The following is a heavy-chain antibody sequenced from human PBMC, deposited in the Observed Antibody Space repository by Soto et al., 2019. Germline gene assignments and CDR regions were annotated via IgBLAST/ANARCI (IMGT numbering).Heavy chain of an antibody. CDR2: IFYSGST. D-gene: IGHD2-2*02. CDR1: GGSISSSSYY. CDR3: ARRSVVPAAIYSYYYYMDV. J-gene: IGHJ6*03. V-gene: IGHV4-39*01. Sequence: QLQLQESGPGLVKPSETLSLTCTVSGGSISSSSYYWGWIRQPPGKGLEWSGSIFYSGSTYYNPSLMSRVTISIDTSKLQFYLKLSSVSAADTAVYYCARRSVVPAAIYSYYYYMDVWGKGTTVTVSS.